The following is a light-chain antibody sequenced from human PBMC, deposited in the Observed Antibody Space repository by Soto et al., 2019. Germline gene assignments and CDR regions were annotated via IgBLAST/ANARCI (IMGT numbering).Light chain of an antibody. J-gene: IGLJ1*01. V-gene: IGLV1-40*01. CDR3: QSYDNSLSAYV. Sequence: QAGLTQPPSLSAAPEQRFTLSFAGSSSDIGAGSELHWDQTLPGTAPKLLIFGSTNRPSGVPDRFSGSKSATSASLAITGLQAEDEADDYCQSYDNSLSAYVFGTGTKVTV. CDR2: GST. CDR1: SSDIGAGSE.